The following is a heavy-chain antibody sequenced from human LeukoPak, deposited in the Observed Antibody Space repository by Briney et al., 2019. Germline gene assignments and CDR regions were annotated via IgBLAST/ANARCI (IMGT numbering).Heavy chain of an antibody. J-gene: IGHJ3*02. Sequence: GGSLRLSCAASEFSFGNHAMIWVRQAAGKGLEWVSVVSGSGDTTHYADSVRGRFTISRDNSKNTLYVQMKSLGAEDTALYYCARVRGGNRGDAFDIWGQGTMVTVSS. D-gene: IGHD4-23*01. V-gene: IGHV3-23*01. CDR3: ARVRGGNRGDAFDI. CDR1: EFSFGNHA. CDR2: VSGSGDTT.